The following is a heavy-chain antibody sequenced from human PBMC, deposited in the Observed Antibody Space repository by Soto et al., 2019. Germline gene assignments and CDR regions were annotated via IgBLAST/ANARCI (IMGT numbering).Heavy chain of an antibody. Sequence: PSETLSLTCAVVGDSLRGQSWNWIRQSPGKGLEWIGELEQSGGTNYNPSLKSRAIISDDTSKNQFSLTLTSVTAADTAVYYCAREDSNGWSGESLDVWGQGTTVTVSS. D-gene: IGHD6-19*01. CDR2: LEQSGGT. V-gene: IGHV4-34*01. CDR3: AREDSNGWSGESLDV. CDR1: GDSLRGQS. J-gene: IGHJ6*02.